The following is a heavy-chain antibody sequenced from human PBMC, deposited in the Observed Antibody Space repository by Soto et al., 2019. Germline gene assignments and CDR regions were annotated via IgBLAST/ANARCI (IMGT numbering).Heavy chain of an antibody. D-gene: IGHD6-19*01. Sequence: EVQLLESGGGLVQPGGSLRLSCAASGFTFSSYAMSWVRQAPGKGLEWVSVISGSGGSTYYSDSVKGRFTISRDNSKSTLYLQMNSLRAEDTAVYYCARDKVEQWLVLGAFDIWGQGTMVTVSS. V-gene: IGHV3-23*01. CDR2: ISGSGGST. CDR3: ARDKVEQWLVLGAFDI. CDR1: GFTFSSYA. J-gene: IGHJ3*02.